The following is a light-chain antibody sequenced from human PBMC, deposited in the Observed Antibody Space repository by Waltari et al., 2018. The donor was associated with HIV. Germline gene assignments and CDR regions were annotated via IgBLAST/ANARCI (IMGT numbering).Light chain of an antibody. CDR3: AAWDTSLGGWV. V-gene: IGLV10-54*04. Sequence: QAGLTQPPSLSKDLRQTATLTCTGDKNHVEHQVAAWLKHRQGHPPKLLFYRNNNRPSGIPDRFSAFRSGNTASLNISGLLADDEADYFCAAWDTSLGGWVFGGGTQLTVL. J-gene: IGLJ3*02. CDR2: RNN. CDR1: KNHVEHQV.